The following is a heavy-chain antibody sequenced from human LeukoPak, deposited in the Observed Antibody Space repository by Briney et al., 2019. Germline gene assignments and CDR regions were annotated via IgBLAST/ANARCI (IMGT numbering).Heavy chain of an antibody. J-gene: IGHJ4*02. CDR3: ARAGVIAAAGTQGDDY. CDR2: INHSGST. CDR1: GGSFSGYY. V-gene: IGHV4-34*01. D-gene: IGHD6-13*01. Sequence: SETLSLTCAVYGGSFSGYYWSWIRQPPGKGLEWIGEINHSGSTNYNPSLKSRVTISVDTSKNQFSLKLSSVTAAGTAVYYCARAGVIAAAGTQGDDYWGQGTLVTASS.